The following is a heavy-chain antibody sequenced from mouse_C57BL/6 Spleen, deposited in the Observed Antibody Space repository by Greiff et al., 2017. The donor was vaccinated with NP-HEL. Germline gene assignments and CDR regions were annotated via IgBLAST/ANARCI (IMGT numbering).Heavy chain of an antibody. J-gene: IGHJ3*01. CDR2: IDPNSGGT. Sequence: QVQLQQPGAELVKPGASVKLSCKASGYTFTSYWMHWVKQRPGRGLEWIGRIDPNSGGTKYTEKFKSKATLTVDKPSSTAYMQLSSLTSEDSAVYYCATGSPYGNTGWFAYWGQGTLVTVSA. V-gene: IGHV1-72*01. CDR3: ATGSPYGNTGWFAY. D-gene: IGHD2-1*01. CDR1: GYTFTSYW.